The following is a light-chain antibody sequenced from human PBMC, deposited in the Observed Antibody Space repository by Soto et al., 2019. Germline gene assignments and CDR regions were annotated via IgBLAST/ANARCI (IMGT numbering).Light chain of an antibody. CDR1: QSVSSY. Sequence: EIVLTQSTATLSLSPGERVSVSCRASQSVSSYLAWYQQKPGQAPRLLIYDASNRATGIPARFSGSGSGADFTLTFGGLESEEFGVYYCQQRCNGHWTFGQGTKVDIK. J-gene: IGKJ1*01. CDR2: DAS. CDR3: QQRCNGHWT. V-gene: IGKV3-11*01.